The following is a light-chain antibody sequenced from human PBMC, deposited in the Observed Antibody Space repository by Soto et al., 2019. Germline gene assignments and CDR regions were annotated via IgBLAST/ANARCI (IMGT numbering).Light chain of an antibody. J-gene: IGKJ5*01. CDR1: PIISRW. Sequence: DIRLTTTPSPLTASVGDEVTITCRASPIISRWMAWYQQKPGRAPKILIYAAYTLESGVPSRLSGSGAETEFTLTISRLQPDDFATYFFHSRAFGQGTRLEIK. V-gene: IGKV1-5*01. CDR3: HSRA. CDR2: AAY.